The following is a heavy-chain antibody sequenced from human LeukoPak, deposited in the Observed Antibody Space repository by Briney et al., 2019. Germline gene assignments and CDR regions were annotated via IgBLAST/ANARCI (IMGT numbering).Heavy chain of an antibody. V-gene: IGHV4-59*08. J-gene: IGHJ6*03. CDR3: ARQDGATTPYYYYYYMDV. D-gene: IGHD5-12*01. Sequence: PSETLPLTCTVSGSSINGYFWSWFRQPPGKGLEWIGNTDHTGSTKYNPSLKSRVTVSFHTSDNQFSLMLTSVTAADTAVYYCARQDGATTPYYYYYYMDVWGKGTTVTVSS. CDR2: TDHTGST. CDR1: GSSINGYF.